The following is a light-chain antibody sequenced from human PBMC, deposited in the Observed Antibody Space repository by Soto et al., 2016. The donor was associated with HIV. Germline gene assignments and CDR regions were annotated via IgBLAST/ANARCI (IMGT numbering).Light chain of an antibody. J-gene: IGLJ2*01. CDR2: QDN. CDR3: QAWDTNIVL. Sequence: SYELTQSPSVSVSPGQTASITCSGDKLGDKYVSWFQQEPGQSPVLVIYQDNKRPSGIPARFSASNSGNTATLTISGTQAMDEADYYCQAWDTNIVLFGGGTKLTVL. V-gene: IGLV3-1*01. CDR1: KLGDKY.